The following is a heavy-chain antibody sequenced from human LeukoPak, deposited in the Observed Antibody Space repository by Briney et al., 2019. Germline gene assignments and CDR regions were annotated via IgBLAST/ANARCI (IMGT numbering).Heavy chain of an antibody. CDR3: ARGSGYSGYGGQDAFDI. D-gene: IGHD5-12*01. Sequence: GGSLRLSCAASGFTVSSNYMSWVGQAPGKGLEWVSVIYSGGSTYYADSVKGRFTISRDNSKNTLYLQMNSLRAEDTAVYYCARGSGYSGYGGQDAFDIWGQGTMVTVSS. CDR2: IYSGGST. V-gene: IGHV3-66*01. J-gene: IGHJ3*02. CDR1: GFTVSSNY.